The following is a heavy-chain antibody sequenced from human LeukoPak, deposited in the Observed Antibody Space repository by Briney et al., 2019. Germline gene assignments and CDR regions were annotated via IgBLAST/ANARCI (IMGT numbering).Heavy chain of an antibody. CDR2: IGSSGADT. V-gene: IGHV3-23*01. Sequence: GGSLRLSCTAPGITFSSYAMSWFRQAPGKGLEWVSTIGSSGADTYYADSVKGRFTISKDNSKNTLQMSSLRVEDTAVYYCVKHSGGYYGDSDCWGQGPLITVSP. J-gene: IGHJ4*02. CDR1: GITFSSYA. D-gene: IGHD3-10*01. CDR3: VKHSGGYYGDSDC.